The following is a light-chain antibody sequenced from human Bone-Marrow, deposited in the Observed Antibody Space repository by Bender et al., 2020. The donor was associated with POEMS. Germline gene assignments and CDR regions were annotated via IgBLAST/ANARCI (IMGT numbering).Light chain of an antibody. Sequence: QSVLTQPPSASGTPGQRVTISCSGSSSNIGSYYVYWYKQLPGTAPKLLIYRNDQRPSGVPDRFSGSKSGTSGSLAISGLRSEDEADYYCAAWDDSLSVWVFGGGTKLTVL. CDR1: SSNIGSYY. CDR2: RND. J-gene: IGLJ3*02. CDR3: AAWDDSLSVWV. V-gene: IGLV1-47*01.